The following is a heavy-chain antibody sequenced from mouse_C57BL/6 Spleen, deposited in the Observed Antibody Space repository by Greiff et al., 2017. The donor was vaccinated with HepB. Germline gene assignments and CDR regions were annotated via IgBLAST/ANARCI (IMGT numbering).Heavy chain of an antibody. CDR3: ARVGGNPFAY. CDR2: ISSGSSTI. V-gene: IGHV5-17*01. D-gene: IGHD2-1*01. CDR1: GFTFSDYG. J-gene: IGHJ3*01. Sequence: EVQVVESGGGLVKPGGSLKLSCAASGFTFSDYGMHWVRQAPEKGLEWVAYISSGSSTIYYADTVKGRFTISRDNAKNTLFLQMTSLRSEDTAMYYCARVGGNPFAYWGQGTLVTVSA.